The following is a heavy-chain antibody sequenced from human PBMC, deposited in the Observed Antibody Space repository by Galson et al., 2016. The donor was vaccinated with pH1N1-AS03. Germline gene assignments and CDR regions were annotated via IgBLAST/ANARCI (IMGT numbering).Heavy chain of an antibody. CDR1: GFTFSNAW. Sequence: SLRLSCAASGFTFSNAWMSWVRQAPGKGLEWVGLIKNRENGRTTDYAAPVKGRFTISRDDSKNTLYLQMNSLKTEDTAVYYCTTDDYGDYRGTGAGTNDVFDMWGQETMFTVSA. CDR2: IKNRENGRTT. V-gene: IGHV3-15*01. J-gene: IGHJ3*02. CDR3: TTDDYGDYRGTGAGTNDVFDM. D-gene: IGHD4-17*01.